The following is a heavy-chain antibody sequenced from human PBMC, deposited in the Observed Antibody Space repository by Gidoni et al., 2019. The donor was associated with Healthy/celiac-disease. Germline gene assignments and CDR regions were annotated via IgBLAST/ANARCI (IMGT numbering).Heavy chain of an antibody. V-gene: IGHV2-5*02. CDR2: IYWDDDK. J-gene: IGHJ4*02. CDR3: AHSSSSGWKDY. CDR1: GFSLSTSGVG. D-gene: IGHD6-19*01. Sequence: QITLKESGPTLVKPTQTLTLTCTFSGFSLSTSGVGVGWLRQPPGKALEWLALIYWDDDKRYSPALKRRLTITKDTSKNQVVLTMTNMDPVDTATYYCAHSSSSGWKDYWGQGTLVTVSS.